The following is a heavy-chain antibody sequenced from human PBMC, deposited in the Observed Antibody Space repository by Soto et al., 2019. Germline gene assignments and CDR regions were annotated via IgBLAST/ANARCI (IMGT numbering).Heavy chain of an antibody. CDR1: GFTFSSYA. V-gene: IGHV3-23*01. Sequence: GGSLRLSCAASGFTFSSYAMSWVRQAPGKGLEWVSAISGSGGSTYYADSVKGRFTISRDNSKNTLYLQMNSLRAEDTAVYYCAKGALLWFGEFGDYYYGMDVWGQGTTVTVSS. D-gene: IGHD3-10*01. CDR2: ISGSGGST. J-gene: IGHJ6*02. CDR3: AKGALLWFGEFGDYYYGMDV.